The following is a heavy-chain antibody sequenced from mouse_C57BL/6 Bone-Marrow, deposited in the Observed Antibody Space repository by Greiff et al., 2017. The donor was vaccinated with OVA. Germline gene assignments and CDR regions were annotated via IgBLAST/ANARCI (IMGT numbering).Heavy chain of an antibody. D-gene: IGHD4-1*01. CDR1: GFTFSDYY. Sequence: EVKLVESEGGLVQPGSSMKLSCTASGFTFSDYYMAWVRQVPEKGLEWVAHINYDGSSTYYLDSLKSRFIISRANAKNILYLQMSSLKSEDTATYYCARDETGTWYCDVWGTGTTGTVSS. CDR3: ARDETGTWYCDV. CDR2: INYDGSST. J-gene: IGHJ1*03. V-gene: IGHV5-16*01.